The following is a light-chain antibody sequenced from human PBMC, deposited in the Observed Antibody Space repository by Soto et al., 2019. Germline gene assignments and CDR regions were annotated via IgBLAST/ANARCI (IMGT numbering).Light chain of an antibody. CDR3: ASYTRGGTYV. CDR1: SSDVCAYNY. Sequence: SVLTQPASVSWSPGQSITISCTGTSSDVCAYNYVSWYQQHPGKAPKFLIYEVNNRPSGVSDRFSGSKSGNTASLTISALQAEDEADYYCASYTRGGTYVFGTGTKVTVL. J-gene: IGLJ1*01. V-gene: IGLV2-14*01. CDR2: EVN.